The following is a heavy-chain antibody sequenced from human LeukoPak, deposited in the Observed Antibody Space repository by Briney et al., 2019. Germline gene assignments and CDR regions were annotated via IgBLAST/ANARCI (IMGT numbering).Heavy chain of an antibody. Sequence: SETLSLTCTVSGGSVSSGSYYWSWIRQPPGKGLEWIGYIYYSGSTNYNPSLKSRVTISVDTSKNQFSLKLSSVTVADTAVYYCTRYSGYDTRLFDYWGQGTLVTVSS. D-gene: IGHD5-12*01. CDR3: TRYSGYDTRLFDY. V-gene: IGHV4-61*01. CDR1: GGSVSSGSYY. J-gene: IGHJ4*02. CDR2: IYYSGST.